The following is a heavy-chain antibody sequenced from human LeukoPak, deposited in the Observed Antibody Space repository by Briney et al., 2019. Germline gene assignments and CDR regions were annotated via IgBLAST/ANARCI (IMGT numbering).Heavy chain of an antibody. Sequence: PGGSLRLSCAASGFTFSSYSTNWVRQAPGKGLEWVPSISSSSSYIYYADSVKGRFTISRDNAKNSLYLQMNSLRAEDTAVYYCARAYDSSGYYYPYYFDYWGQGTLVTVSS. CDR2: ISSSSSYI. CDR1: GFTFSSYS. CDR3: ARAYDSSGYYYPYYFDY. J-gene: IGHJ4*02. D-gene: IGHD3-22*01. V-gene: IGHV3-21*01.